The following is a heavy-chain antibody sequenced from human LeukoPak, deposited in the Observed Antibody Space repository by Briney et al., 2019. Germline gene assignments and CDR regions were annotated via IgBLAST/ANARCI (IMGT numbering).Heavy chain of an antibody. CDR3: ARGLLFSWFDP. Sequence: SETLSLTCTVSGGSISSSSYYWGWIRQPPGKGLEWIGSIYYSGSTYYNPSLKSRVTISVDTSKNQFSLKLSSVTAADTAVYYCARGLLFSWFDPWGQGTLVTVSS. J-gene: IGHJ5*02. V-gene: IGHV4-39*07. CDR1: GGSISSSSYY. D-gene: IGHD2-21*02. CDR2: IYYSGST.